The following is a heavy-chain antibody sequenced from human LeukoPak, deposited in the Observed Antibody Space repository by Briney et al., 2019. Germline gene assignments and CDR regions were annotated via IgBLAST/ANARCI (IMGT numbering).Heavy chain of an antibody. V-gene: IGHV3-30*03. J-gene: IGHJ3*02. D-gene: IGHD3-16*01. Sequence: PGGSLRLSCAASGFTFSTYPMNWVRQAPGKGLEWVAVISYDGSNKYYADSVKGRFTISRDNSKNSLYLQMNSLRAEDTAVYYCARRAVNWGSAFDIWGQGTEVTVSS. CDR3: ARRAVNWGSAFDI. CDR2: ISYDGSNK. CDR1: GFTFSTYP.